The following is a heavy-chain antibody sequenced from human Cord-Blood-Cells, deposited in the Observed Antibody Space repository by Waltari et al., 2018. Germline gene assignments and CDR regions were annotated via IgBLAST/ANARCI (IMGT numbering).Heavy chain of an antibody. CDR2: INHSGST. CDR3: ARGNYDILTGYYSN. CDR1: GGSFSGYY. J-gene: IGHJ4*02. V-gene: IGHV4-34*01. D-gene: IGHD3-9*01. Sequence: QVQLQQWGAGLLKPSETLPLTCAVYGGSFSGYYWSWIRQPPGKGLEWIGEINHSGSTNYNPSLKSRVTISVDTSKNQFSLKLSSVTAADTAVYYCARGNYDILTGYYSNWGQGTLVTVSS.